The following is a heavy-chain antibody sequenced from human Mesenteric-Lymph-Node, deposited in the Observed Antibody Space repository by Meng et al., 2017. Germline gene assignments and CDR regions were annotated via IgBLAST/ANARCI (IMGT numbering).Heavy chain of an antibody. V-gene: IGHV1-2*02. CDR2: INPNSGGT. D-gene: IGHD6-19*01. Sequence: ASVKVSCKASGYTFTSYDINWVRQATGQGLEWMGWINPNSGGTNYAQKFQGRVTMTRDTSISTAYMELSRLRSDDTAVYYCAVGGYSSGWRFDYWGQGTLVTVSS. CDR3: AVGGYSSGWRFDY. J-gene: IGHJ4*02. CDR1: GYTFTSYD.